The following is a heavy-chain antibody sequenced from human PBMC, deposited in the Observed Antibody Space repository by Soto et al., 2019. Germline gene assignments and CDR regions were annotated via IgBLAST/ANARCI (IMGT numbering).Heavy chain of an antibody. CDR1: GFTFSSYA. CDR3: ARTPPITMIVVVAYYYYYGMDV. Sequence: GGSLRLSCAASGFTFSSYAMHWVRQAPGKGLGWVAVISYDGSNKYYADSVKGRFTISRDNSKNTLYLQMNSLRAEDTAVYYCARTPPITMIVVVAYYYYYGMDVWGQGTTVTVSS. V-gene: IGHV3-30-3*01. CDR2: ISYDGSNK. J-gene: IGHJ6*02. D-gene: IGHD3-22*01.